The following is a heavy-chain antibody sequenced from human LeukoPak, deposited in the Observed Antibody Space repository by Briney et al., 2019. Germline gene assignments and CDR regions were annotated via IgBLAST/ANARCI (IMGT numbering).Heavy chain of an antibody. Sequence: ASVKVSCKTSGYSFASYYMQWVRQAPGQGPEWMGIINLSGGSTTYAQKFQGRVTMTRDTSTSTAYMELSSLRSDDTAVYYCARGVRAVATIIFDYWGQGSLVIVSS. J-gene: IGHJ4*02. D-gene: IGHD5-24*01. V-gene: IGHV1-46*01. CDR1: GYSFASYY. CDR2: INLSGGST. CDR3: ARGVRAVATIIFDY.